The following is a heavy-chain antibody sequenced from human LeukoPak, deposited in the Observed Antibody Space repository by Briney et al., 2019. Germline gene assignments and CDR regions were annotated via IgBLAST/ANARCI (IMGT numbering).Heavy chain of an antibody. CDR2: FYSSDSGST. D-gene: IGHD1-7*01. V-gene: IGHV4-39*01. CDR1: GDSISSSTFY. Sequence: SETLSLTCNVSGDSISSSTFYWGWIRQPPGKGLEWIGSFYSSDSGSTYYNPSLKSRVTISVDTSKNQFSLKLSSVTAADTAVYYCARVPGRELWYYYMDVWGKGTTVTVSS. CDR3: ARVPGRELWYYYMDV. J-gene: IGHJ6*03.